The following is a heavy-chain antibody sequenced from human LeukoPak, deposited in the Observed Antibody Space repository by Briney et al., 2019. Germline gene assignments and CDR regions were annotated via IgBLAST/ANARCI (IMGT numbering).Heavy chain of an antibody. CDR1: GFTFSSYA. CDR2: ISYDGSNK. CDR3: ARDPSGSYDCYWFDP. Sequence: GGSLRLSCAASGFTFSSYAMHWVRQAPGKGLEWVAVISYDGSNKYYADSVKGRFTISRDNSKNTLYLQMNSLRAEDTAVYYCARDPSGSYDCYWFDPWGQGTLVTVSS. J-gene: IGHJ5*02. V-gene: IGHV3-30-3*01. D-gene: IGHD1-26*01.